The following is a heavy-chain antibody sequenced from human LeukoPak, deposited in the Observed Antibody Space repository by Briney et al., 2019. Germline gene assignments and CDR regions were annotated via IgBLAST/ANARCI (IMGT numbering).Heavy chain of an antibody. CDR1: GGTFSSYA. Sequence: ASVKVSCKASGGTFSSYAISWVRQAPGQGLEWMGGIIPIFGTANYAQKFQGRVTITADESTSTAYMELSSLRSEDTAVYYCARAIAVAGNWFDPWGQGTLVTVSS. J-gene: IGHJ5*02. CDR3: ARAIAVAGNWFDP. CDR2: IIPIFGTA. D-gene: IGHD6-19*01. V-gene: IGHV1-69*13.